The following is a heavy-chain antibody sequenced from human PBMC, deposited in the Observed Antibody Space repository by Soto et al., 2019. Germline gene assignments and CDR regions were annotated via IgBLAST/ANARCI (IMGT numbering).Heavy chain of an antibody. CDR3: ARVRYDYVWGSYRPALGSFEY. V-gene: IGHV3-7*03. CDR1: GFTFSSYW. J-gene: IGHJ4*02. Sequence: GGSLRLSCAASGFTFSSYWVSWVRQAPGKGLEWVANIKQDGSEKYYVDSVKGRFTISRDNAKNSLYLQMNSLRAEDTAVYYCARVRYDYVWGSYRPALGSFEYWGQGTLVTVSS. D-gene: IGHD3-16*02. CDR2: IKQDGSEK.